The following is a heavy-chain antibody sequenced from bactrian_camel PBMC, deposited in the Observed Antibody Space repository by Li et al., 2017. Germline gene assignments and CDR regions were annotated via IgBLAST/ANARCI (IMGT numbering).Heavy chain of an antibody. D-gene: IGHD7*01. CDR2: IRRDGGET. CDR1: GHSRGSNC. J-gene: IGHJ6*01. Sequence: HVQLVESGGGEVPAGGSLRLSCKVSGHSRGSNCVGWYRLPPGRAPAEREGIAAIRRDGGETWYAVSVKGRFTISRDSAKNTVYLEMISLKPEDTAVYYCAARLFEGGVSGRWYPADFGHWGQGTQVTVS. V-gene: IGHV3S45*01. CDR3: AARLFEGGVSGRWYPADFGH.